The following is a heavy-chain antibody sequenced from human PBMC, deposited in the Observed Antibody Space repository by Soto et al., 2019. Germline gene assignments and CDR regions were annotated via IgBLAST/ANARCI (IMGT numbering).Heavy chain of an antibody. CDR1: GYTFTSYS. D-gene: IGHD2-8*01. J-gene: IGHJ4*02. CDR2: ITGYNGDT. Sequence: QVHLVQSGPEVKKPGASLKVSCKASGYTFTSYSIAWVRQAPGQGLEWMGWITGYNGDTNYAQTRQGRVTMTADKSTSTAYMELRSLRSDDTALYYCARVGSGLVSTRKFDYWGQGTLVTVSS. V-gene: IGHV1-18*04. CDR3: ARVGSGLVSTRKFDY.